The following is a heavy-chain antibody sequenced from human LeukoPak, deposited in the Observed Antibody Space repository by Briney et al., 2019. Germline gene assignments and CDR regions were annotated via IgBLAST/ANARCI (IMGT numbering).Heavy chain of an antibody. Sequence: PSETLSLTCTVSGGSITSSSYYWGWIRQPPGKGLEWIGSIYYSGSPHYNPSLKSRATISVDTSKNEFSLKLNSVTAADTAIYYCGRQEDVRIIVPRGLTVTPPYFDPGGQGTLVTVSS. J-gene: IGHJ5*02. CDR1: GGSITSSSYY. CDR2: IYYSGSP. V-gene: IGHV4-39*01. CDR3: GRQEDVRIIVPRGLTVTPPYFDP. D-gene: IGHD3-10*01.